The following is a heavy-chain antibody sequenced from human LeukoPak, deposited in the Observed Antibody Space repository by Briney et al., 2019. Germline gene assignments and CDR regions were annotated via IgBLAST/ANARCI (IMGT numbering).Heavy chain of an antibody. D-gene: IGHD3-22*01. Sequence: ASVKVSCKASGYTFTGYYMHWVRQAPGQGLEWMGWINPNSGGTNYAQKCQGRVTMTRDTSISTAYMELSRLRSDDTAVYYCARARHGYYYDSSGYNGDYWGQGTLVTVSS. V-gene: IGHV1-2*02. CDR3: ARARHGYYYDSSGYNGDY. CDR1: GYTFTGYY. CDR2: INPNSGGT. J-gene: IGHJ4*02.